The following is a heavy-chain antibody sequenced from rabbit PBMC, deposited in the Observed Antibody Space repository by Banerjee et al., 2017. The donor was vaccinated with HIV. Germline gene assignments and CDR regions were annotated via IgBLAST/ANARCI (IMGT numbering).Heavy chain of an antibody. Sequence: QEQLEESGGGLVKPEGSLTLTCKASGIDFSSYYWICWVRQAPGKGLEWIGCIWTGSSNTVYASWAKGRFTISKTSSTTVTLQMTSLTAADTATYFCARDGAGYAGYGYARLWGQGTLVTVS. CDR3: ARDGAGYAGYGYARL. CDR1: GIDFSSYYW. CDR2: IWTGSSNT. D-gene: IGHD6-1*01. J-gene: IGHJ3*01. V-gene: IGHV1S45*01.